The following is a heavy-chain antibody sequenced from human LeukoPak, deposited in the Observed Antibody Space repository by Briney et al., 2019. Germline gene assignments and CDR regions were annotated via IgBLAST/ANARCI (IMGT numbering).Heavy chain of an antibody. J-gene: IGHJ6*02. D-gene: IGHD6-6*01. CDR3: AKAEYSSNYGMDV. CDR1: GLTFSSYA. Sequence: GGSLRLSCAASGLTFSSYAMSWVRQAPGKGLEWVSAISGSGGSTYYADSVKGRFTISRDNSKNTLYLQMNSLRAEDTAVYYCAKAEYSSNYGMDVWGQGTTVTVSS. V-gene: IGHV3-23*01. CDR2: ISGSGGST.